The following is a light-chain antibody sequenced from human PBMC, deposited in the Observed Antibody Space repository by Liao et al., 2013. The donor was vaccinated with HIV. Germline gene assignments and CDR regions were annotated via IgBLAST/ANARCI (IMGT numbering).Light chain of an antibody. Sequence: SYELTQPPSVSVSPGQTARITCSGDALPKQYAYWYQQKPGQAPVLLIYHASDRPSGIPERFSGSSSGTTVTLTISGVQAEDEADYYCQSADSSGTYYVFGTGTKVTVL. J-gene: IGLJ1*01. CDR2: HAS. V-gene: IGLV3-25*03. CDR3: QSADSSGTYYV. CDR1: ALPKQY.